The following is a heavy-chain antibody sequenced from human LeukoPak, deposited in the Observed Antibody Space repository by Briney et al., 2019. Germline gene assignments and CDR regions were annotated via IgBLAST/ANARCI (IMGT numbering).Heavy chain of an antibody. CDR2: ISSSSSTI. V-gene: IGHV3-48*01. CDR3: ARDTDYYGSEIMGYFQH. J-gene: IGHJ1*01. CDR1: GFTFSSYS. D-gene: IGHD3-10*01. Sequence: GGSLRLPCAASGFTFSSYSMNWVRQAPGKGLEWVSYISSSSSTIYYADSVKGRFTISRDNSKNTLYLQMNSLRAEDTAVYYCARDTDYYGSEIMGYFQHWGQGTLVTVSS.